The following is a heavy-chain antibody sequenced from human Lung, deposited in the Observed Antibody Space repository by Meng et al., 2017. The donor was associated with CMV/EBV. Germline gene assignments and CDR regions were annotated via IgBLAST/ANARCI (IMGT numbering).Heavy chain of an antibody. Sequence: GESXKISCAASGFTFSSYSMNWVRQAPGKGLEWVSYISSSSSTIYYADSVKGRFTISRDNAKNSLYLQMNSLRAEDTAVYYCARGVSGDYWGQGPLVTVSS. J-gene: IGHJ4*02. CDR2: ISSSSSTI. CDR1: GFTFSSYS. V-gene: IGHV3-48*04. CDR3: ARGVSGDY. D-gene: IGHD1-14*01.